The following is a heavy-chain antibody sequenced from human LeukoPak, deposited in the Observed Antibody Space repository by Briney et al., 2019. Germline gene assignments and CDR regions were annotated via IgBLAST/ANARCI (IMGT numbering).Heavy chain of an antibody. CDR1: GGSFSGYY. V-gene: IGHV4-34*01. J-gene: IGHJ4*02. CDR2: INHSGST. Sequence: PSETLSLTCAVYGGSFSGYYCNWIRQPPGKGLEWIGEINHSGSTNYNPSLKSRVTISVDTSKNQFSLKLSCVTAADTAVYYCAGMNWSGYYGDDYWGQGTLVTVSS. D-gene: IGHD3-3*01. CDR3: AGMNWSGYYGDDY.